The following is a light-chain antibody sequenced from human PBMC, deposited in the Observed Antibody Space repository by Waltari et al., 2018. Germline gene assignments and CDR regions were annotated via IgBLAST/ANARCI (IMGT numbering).Light chain of an antibody. CDR2: DTS. CDR1: PSVRNF. V-gene: IGKV3-11*01. CDR3: QQRFSWPPIT. J-gene: IGKJ5*01. Sequence: ETVLTQSPATLSLSPGESATLSCRDSPSVRNFLAWYQQKPGQAPRLLIYDTSNRATGIPARFSGSGSGTDFTLTISSLEPEDFAIYYCQQRFSWPPITFGQGTRLEIK.